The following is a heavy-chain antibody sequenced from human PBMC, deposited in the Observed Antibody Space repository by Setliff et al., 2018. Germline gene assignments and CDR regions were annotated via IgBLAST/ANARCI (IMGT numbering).Heavy chain of an antibody. D-gene: IGHD3-16*01. Sequence: ASVKVSCKASGYTFTGYYMHWVRQAPGQGLEWMGRINPNSGGTNYAQKFQGRVTMTRDTSITTAYMELTRLTSDDTAVYFCARSDHLVVDGFDVWGQGTMVTVS. CDR2: INPNSGGT. J-gene: IGHJ3*01. CDR1: GYTFTGYY. CDR3: ARSDHLVVDGFDV. V-gene: IGHV1-2*06.